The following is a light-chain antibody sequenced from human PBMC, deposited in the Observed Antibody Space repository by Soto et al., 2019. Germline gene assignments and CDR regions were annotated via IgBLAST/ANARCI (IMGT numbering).Light chain of an antibody. Sequence: EVVLTQSPATLSLSPGERATLSCRASENVRTFVDWYQQKPGQAPRLLIHGASNRATGIPARFSGSGSGTDFTLTISNLEPEDFAVYYCQQYGSSPPLTFGGGTKVEIK. CDR3: QQYGSSPPLT. J-gene: IGKJ4*01. CDR2: GAS. CDR1: ENVRTF. V-gene: IGKV3-11*01.